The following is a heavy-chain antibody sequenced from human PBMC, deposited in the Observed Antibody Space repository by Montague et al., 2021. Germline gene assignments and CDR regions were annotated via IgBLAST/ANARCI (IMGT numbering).Heavy chain of an antibody. CDR2: INHSGDA. Sequence: SETLSLTCGVYGGPFSGYFWTWIRQPPGKGLEWVGEINHSGDANYNPSLESRVTMTVDTSKRQFSLRLTSLTAADTAIYCCARDTWFRENLSSLYYYGIDVWGQGTTVTVSS. D-gene: IGHD3-10*01. V-gene: IGHV4-34*01. CDR3: ARDTWFRENLSSLYYYGIDV. CDR1: GGPFSGYF. J-gene: IGHJ6*02.